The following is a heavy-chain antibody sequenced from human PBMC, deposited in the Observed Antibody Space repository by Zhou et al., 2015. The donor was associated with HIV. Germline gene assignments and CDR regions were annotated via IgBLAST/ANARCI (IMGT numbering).Heavy chain of an antibody. Sequence: QVQLVQSGAEVKKPGSSVKVSCKASGGTFSSYTISWVRQAPGQGLEWMGRIIPILGIANYAQKFQGRVTITADKSTSTAYMELSSLRSEDTAVYYCARGLFRRCSSTSCYMGFYYYYGMDVWGQGTTVTVSS. J-gene: IGHJ6*02. CDR1: GGTFSSYT. CDR3: ARGLFRRCSSTSCYMGFYYYYGMDV. CDR2: IIPILGIA. D-gene: IGHD2-2*02. V-gene: IGHV1-69*02.